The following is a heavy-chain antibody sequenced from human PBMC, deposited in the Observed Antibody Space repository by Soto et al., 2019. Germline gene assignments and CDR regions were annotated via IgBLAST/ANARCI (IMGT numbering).Heavy chain of an antibody. D-gene: IGHD3-22*01. CDR1: GYSFTSYW. V-gene: IGHV5-51*01. CDR3: ARSLTYYYDSRGIFYGMDV. Sequence: PGESLKISCKGSGYSFTSYWIGWVRQMPGKGLEWMGIIYPGDSDTRYSPSFQDQVTISADKSISTAYLQWSSLKASDTAMYYCARSLTYYYDSRGIFYGMDVWGQGTTVTVSS. CDR2: IYPGDSDT. J-gene: IGHJ6*02.